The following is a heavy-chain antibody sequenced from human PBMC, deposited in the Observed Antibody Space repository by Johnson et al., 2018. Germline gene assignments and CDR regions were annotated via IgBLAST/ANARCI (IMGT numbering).Heavy chain of an antibody. Sequence: QVQLVESGGGVVQPGRSLRLSCSASGFAFSNYGMHWVRRAPGKGLEWVAVIWSDGGNEHYADSVKGRFTISRDNSKNTLFLQMNSLRAEDTATYYCARGRESPGPPADYWGQGTRVTVSS. CDR1: GFAFSNYG. CDR3: ARGRESPGPPADY. J-gene: IGHJ4*02. V-gene: IGHV3-33*01. D-gene: IGHD2-8*02. CDR2: IWSDGGNE.